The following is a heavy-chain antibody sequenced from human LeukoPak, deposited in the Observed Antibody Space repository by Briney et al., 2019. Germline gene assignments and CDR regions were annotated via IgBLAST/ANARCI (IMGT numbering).Heavy chain of an antibody. D-gene: IGHD3-22*01. CDR1: GFTFSNYW. CDR3: ARDLGKYYDTSDNWFDP. V-gene: IGHV3-74*01. J-gene: IGHJ5*02. Sequence: GGSLRLSCAASGFTFSNYWMHWVRQAPGKGLVWVSRINSDGINTSYADSVKGRFTISRDNAKNTLNLQMNSLRAEDTAVYYCARDLGKYYDTSDNWFDPWGQGTLVTVSS. CDR2: INSDGINT.